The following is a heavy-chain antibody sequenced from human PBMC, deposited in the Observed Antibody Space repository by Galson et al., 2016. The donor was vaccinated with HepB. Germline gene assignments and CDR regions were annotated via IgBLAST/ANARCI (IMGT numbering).Heavy chain of an antibody. Sequence: SLRLSCAASGFTFSSFGMHRVRQAPGKGLEYVSAISDDGGTTYYADSVKGRFTISRDNSKNTLFLQMSSLRTEDTAVYYCVKGPQQPIDYWGQGTLVAVSS. V-gene: IGHV3-64D*06. D-gene: IGHD6-13*01. CDR1: GFTFSSFG. CDR2: ISDDGGTT. J-gene: IGHJ4*02. CDR3: VKGPQQPIDY.